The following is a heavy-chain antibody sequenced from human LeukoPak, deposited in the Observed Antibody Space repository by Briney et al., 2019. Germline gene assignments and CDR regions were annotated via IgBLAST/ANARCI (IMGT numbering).Heavy chain of an antibody. Sequence: PGRSLRLSCAASGFTFSSYGMRWVRQAPGKGLEWVAVIWYDGSNKYYSDSVKGRFTISRDNSKNTLYLQMNSLRAEDTAVYYCAKDRVVGATTNTFDYWGQGTLVTVSS. V-gene: IGHV3-33*06. CDR2: IWYDGSNK. D-gene: IGHD1-26*01. CDR3: AKDRVVGATTNTFDY. CDR1: GFTFSSYG. J-gene: IGHJ4*02.